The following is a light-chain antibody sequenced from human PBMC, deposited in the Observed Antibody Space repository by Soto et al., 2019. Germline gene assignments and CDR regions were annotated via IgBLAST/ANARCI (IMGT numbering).Light chain of an antibody. V-gene: IGKV3-11*01. Sequence: IVLKQSPATLSLSPGERATLSCRASQSVGGFLAWYQQRSGQTPRLLIYDASKRAPGIPARFSGSGSGTDFTLTISSLETEGFAVYYFQPRSNWLGTFGPGTK. CDR1: QSVGGF. CDR2: DAS. CDR3: QPRSNWLGT. J-gene: IGKJ3*01.